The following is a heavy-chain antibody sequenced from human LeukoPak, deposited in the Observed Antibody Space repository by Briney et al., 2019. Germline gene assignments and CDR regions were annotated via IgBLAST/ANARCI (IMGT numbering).Heavy chain of an antibody. D-gene: IGHD2-8*01. Sequence: GGSLRLSCAASGFTFSSYGMHWVRQAPGKGLEWVAVISYDGSNKYYADSVKGRFTISRDNSKNTLYLQMNSLRAEDTAVYYCAKDNGGSYLDYWGQGTLVTVSS. CDR2: ISYDGSNK. CDR3: AKDNGGSYLDY. V-gene: IGHV3-30*18. J-gene: IGHJ4*02. CDR1: GFTFSSYG.